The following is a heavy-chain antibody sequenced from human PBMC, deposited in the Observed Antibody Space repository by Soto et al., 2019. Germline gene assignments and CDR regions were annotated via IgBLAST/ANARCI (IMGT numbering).Heavy chain of an antibody. D-gene: IGHD5-18*01. CDR1: GGTFSSYA. CDR3: ARLLHGYSPVFDY. CDR2: IIPIFGTA. V-gene: IGHV1-69*12. Sequence: QVQLVQSGAEVKKPGSSVKVSCKASGGTFSSYAISWVRQAPGQGLEWMGGIIPIFGTANYAQKFQGRVTITADESTSTAYMGLSSLRSAETAVYYCARLLHGYSPVFDYWGQGTLVTVSS. J-gene: IGHJ4*02.